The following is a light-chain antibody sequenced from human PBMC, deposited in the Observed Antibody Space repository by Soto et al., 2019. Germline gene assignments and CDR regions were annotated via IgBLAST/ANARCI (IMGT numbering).Light chain of an antibody. CDR3: AAWDDILNGYV. CDR2: SDH. V-gene: IGLV1-44*01. J-gene: IGLJ1*01. CDR1: NSNVGTNP. Sequence: QSVLTQPPSASGTPGQRVTISCSGGNSNVGTNPVTWYQQLPGSAPRVLIYSDHQRPSGVPDRFSGSKSGTSASLAIGGLQSEDEADYYCAAWDDILNGYVFGGGTKVTVL.